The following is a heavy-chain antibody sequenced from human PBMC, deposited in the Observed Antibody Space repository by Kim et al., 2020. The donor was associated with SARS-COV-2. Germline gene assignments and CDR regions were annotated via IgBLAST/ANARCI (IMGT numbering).Heavy chain of an antibody. CDR3: ARESDILTGYPNDAFDI. V-gene: IGHV3-48*03. CDR1: GFTFSSYE. CDR2: ISSSGSTI. Sequence: GGSLRLSCAASGFTFSSYEMNWVRQAPGKGLEWVSYISSSGSTIYYADSVKGRFTISRDNAKNSLYLQMNSLRAEDTAVYYCARESDILTGYPNDAFDIWGQGTMVTVSS. D-gene: IGHD3-9*01. J-gene: IGHJ3*02.